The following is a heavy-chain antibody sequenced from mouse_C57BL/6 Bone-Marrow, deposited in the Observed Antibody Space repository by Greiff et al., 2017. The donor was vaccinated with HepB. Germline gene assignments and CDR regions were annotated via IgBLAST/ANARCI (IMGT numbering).Heavy chain of an antibody. CDR1: GYTFTDYY. J-gene: IGHJ3*01. CDR2: INPYNGGT. V-gene: IGHV1-19*01. D-gene: IGHD1-1*01. Sequence: EVQLQQSGPVLVKPGASVKMSCKASGYTFTDYYMNWVKQSHGKSLEWIGVINPYNGGTSYNQKFKGKATLTVDKSSSTAYMELNSLTSEDSAVYYCARWGFYYGSSSWFAYWGQGTLVTVSA. CDR3: ARWGFYYGSSSWFAY.